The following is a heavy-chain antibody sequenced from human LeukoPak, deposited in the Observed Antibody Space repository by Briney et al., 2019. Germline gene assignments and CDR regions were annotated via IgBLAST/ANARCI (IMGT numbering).Heavy chain of an antibody. CDR1: ADSISSYY. V-gene: IGHV4-59*08. D-gene: IGHD3-22*01. J-gene: IGHJ3*02. CDR3: ARHENLYDSSPFDI. Sequence: SETLSLTCTVSADSISSYYCSWIRQPPGKGLEWIGYIYYSGSTKYNPSLKSRVTISVDTSKNQFSLKLSSVTAADTAVYYCARHENLYDSSPFDIWGQGTKVTVSS. CDR2: IYYSGST.